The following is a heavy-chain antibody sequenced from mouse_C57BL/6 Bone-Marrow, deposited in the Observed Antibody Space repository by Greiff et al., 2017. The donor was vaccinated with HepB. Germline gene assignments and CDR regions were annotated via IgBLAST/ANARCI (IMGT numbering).Heavy chain of an antibody. Sequence: EVNVVESGGGLVKPGGSLKLSCAASGFTFSDYGMHWVRQAPEKGLEWVAYISSGSSTIYYADTVKGRFTISRDNAKNTLFLQMTSLRSEDTAMYYCARKLGRYAMDYWGQGTSVTVSS. CDR2: ISSGSSTI. J-gene: IGHJ4*01. CDR3: ARKLGRYAMDY. V-gene: IGHV5-17*01. D-gene: IGHD2-14*01. CDR1: GFTFSDYG.